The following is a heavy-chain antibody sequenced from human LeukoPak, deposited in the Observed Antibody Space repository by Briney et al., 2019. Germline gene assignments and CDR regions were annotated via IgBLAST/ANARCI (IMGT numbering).Heavy chain of an antibody. CDR3: ARMSVDP. V-gene: IGHV4-34*01. CDR2: INHSGST. J-gene: IGHJ5*02. Sequence: SETLSLTCAVYGGSFSGYYWSWIRQPPGKGLEWIGEINHSGSTNYNPSLKSRVTMSLDTSKNQFSLKLKSVTAADTAVYYCARMSVDPWGQGTLVTVSS. CDR1: GGSFSGYY.